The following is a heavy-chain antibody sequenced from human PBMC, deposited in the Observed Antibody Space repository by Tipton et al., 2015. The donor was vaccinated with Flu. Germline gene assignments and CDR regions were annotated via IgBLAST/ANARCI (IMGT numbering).Heavy chain of an antibody. CDR1: GDSISSSSYH. J-gene: IGHJ5*02. Sequence: TLSLTCTVSGDSISSSSYHWNWIRQPAGKGLEWIGRIYSSGRTTYNPSLKSRVDVSVDTSKNQFSLRLSSVTAADTAVYYCARGDRDLWSGYSGLNWLDPWGQGTRVIVSS. V-gene: IGHV4-61*02. CDR3: ARGDRDLWSGYSGLNWLDP. CDR2: IYSSGRT. D-gene: IGHD3-3*01.